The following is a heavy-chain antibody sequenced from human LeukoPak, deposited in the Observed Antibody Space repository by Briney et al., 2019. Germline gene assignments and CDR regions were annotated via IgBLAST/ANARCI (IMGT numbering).Heavy chain of an antibody. CDR2: IYGSGTT. CDR3: ATHRRSGSGGSENAFEI. Sequence: SETLSLTCTVSGGSISSGGYYWDWIRQAPGKGLEWIGNIYGSGTTHYNPSLKSRVTISGDTSKNQFSLKLNSVTVADTAIYYCATHRRSGSGGSENAFEIWGQGTMVTVSS. V-gene: IGHV4-39*01. J-gene: IGHJ3*02. D-gene: IGHD5-12*01. CDR1: GGSISSGGYY.